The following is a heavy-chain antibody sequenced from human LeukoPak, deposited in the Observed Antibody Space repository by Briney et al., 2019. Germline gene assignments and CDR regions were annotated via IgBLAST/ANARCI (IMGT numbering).Heavy chain of an antibody. CDR1: GGTFSSYA. CDR3: ARVGDTAMASHYLDY. V-gene: IGHV1-69*06. Sequence: GSSVKVSCKASGGTFSSYAISWVRQAPGQGLEWMGGIIPIFGTANYAQKFQGRVTITADKSTSTAYMELSSLRSEDTAVYYCARVGDTAMASHYLDYWGQGTLVIVSS. D-gene: IGHD5-18*01. CDR2: IIPIFGTA. J-gene: IGHJ4*02.